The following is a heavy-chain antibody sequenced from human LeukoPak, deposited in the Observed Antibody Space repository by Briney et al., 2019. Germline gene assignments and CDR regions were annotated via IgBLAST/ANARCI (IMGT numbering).Heavy chain of an antibody. V-gene: IGHV3-49*03. CDR3: TRGASPDILTGDY. D-gene: IGHD3-9*01. Sequence: GGSLRLSCTASGFTFGDYAMSWFRQAPGKGLEWVGFIRSKAYGGTTEYAASVKGRFTISRDDSKSIAYLQTNSLKTEDTAVYYCTRGASPDILTGDYWGQGTLVTVSS. J-gene: IGHJ4*02. CDR1: GFTFGDYA. CDR2: IRSKAYGGTT.